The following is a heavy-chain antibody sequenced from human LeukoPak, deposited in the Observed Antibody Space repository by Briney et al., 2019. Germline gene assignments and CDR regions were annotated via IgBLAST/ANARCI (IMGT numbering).Heavy chain of an antibody. V-gene: IGHV4-39*01. CDR3: ARHPMILLFTKRLGPYYFDY. J-gene: IGHJ4*02. D-gene: IGHD3-22*01. CDR1: GGSISSSSYY. Sequence: SETLSLTCTVSGGSISSSSYYWGWIRQPPGKGLEWIGSIYYSGSTYYNPSLKSRVTISVDTSKNQFSLKLSSVTAADTAVYYCARHPMILLFTKRLGPYYFDYWGQGTLVTVSS. CDR2: IYYSGST.